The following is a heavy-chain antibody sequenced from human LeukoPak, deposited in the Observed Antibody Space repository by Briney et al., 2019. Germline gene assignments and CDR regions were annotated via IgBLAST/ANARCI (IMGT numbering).Heavy chain of an antibody. V-gene: IGHV3-21*01. CDR1: GFTFSNYA. CDR3: ARGGNWFDP. J-gene: IGHJ5*02. CDR2: ISSTSSYI. Sequence: GGSLRLSCAASGFTFSNYAMSWVRQAPGKGLEWVSSISSTSSYIYFADSVKGRFTISRDNAKNSLFLQMNSLRAEDTAMYYCARGGNWFDPWGQGTLVTVPS.